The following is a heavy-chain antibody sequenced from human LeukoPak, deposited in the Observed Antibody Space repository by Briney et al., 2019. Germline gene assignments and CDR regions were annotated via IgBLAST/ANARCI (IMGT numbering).Heavy chain of an antibody. D-gene: IGHD2-2*01. V-gene: IGHV3-7*01. CDR2: IKQDGSEK. Sequence: GVSLRLSCAASGFTFSSYWMSWVRQAPGKGLEWVANIKQDGSEKYYVDSVKGRFTISRDNAKNSLYLQMNSLRAEDTAVYYCARDGDIVVVPAAIGYYGMDVWGQGTTVTVSS. CDR3: ARDGDIVVVPAAIGYYGMDV. CDR1: GFTFSSYW. J-gene: IGHJ6*02.